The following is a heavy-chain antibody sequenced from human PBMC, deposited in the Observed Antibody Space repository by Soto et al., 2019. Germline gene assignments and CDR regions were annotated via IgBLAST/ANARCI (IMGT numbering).Heavy chain of an antibody. CDR1: GGSISSYY. V-gene: IGHV4-59*01. J-gene: IGHJ5*01. Sequence: QVQLQESGPGLVKPSETLSLTYTVSGGSISSYYWSWIRQPPGKGLEWIGFIFYSGSTSYNPSLKSRVTISIDTSEYQFSLKLNSVTAADTAVYYCASMIGDPVLSFDSWGQGTLVAVSS. CDR3: ASMIGDPVLSFDS. D-gene: IGHD3-10*02. CDR2: IFYSGST.